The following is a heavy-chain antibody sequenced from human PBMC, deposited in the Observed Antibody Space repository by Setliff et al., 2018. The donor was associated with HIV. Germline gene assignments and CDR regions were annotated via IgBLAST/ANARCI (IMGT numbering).Heavy chain of an antibody. V-gene: IGHV4-34*01. CDR1: GGSFSGYY. CDR2: INHSGST. D-gene: IGHD6-13*01. CDR3: ARGGNSSSWYLYYFDY. Sequence: PSETLSLTCAVYGGSFSGYYWSWIRQPPGKGLEWIGEINHSGSTNYNPSLKSRVTISVDTSENQFSLKLSSVTAADTAVYYCARGGNSSSWYLYYFDYWGQGTLVTVSS. J-gene: IGHJ4*02.